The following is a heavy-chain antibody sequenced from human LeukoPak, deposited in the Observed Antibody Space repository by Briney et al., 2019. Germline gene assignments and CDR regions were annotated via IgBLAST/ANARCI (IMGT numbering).Heavy chain of an antibody. CDR3: ARVLGIAARQGVDY. Sequence: ASVKVSCKASGYTFTSYGISWVRQAPGQGLEWMGWINPNSGGTNYAQKFQGRVTMTRDTSISTAYMELSRLRSDDTAVYYCARVLGIAARQGVDYWGQGTLVTVSS. CDR1: GYTFTSYG. V-gene: IGHV1-2*02. J-gene: IGHJ4*02. D-gene: IGHD6-6*01. CDR2: INPNSGGT.